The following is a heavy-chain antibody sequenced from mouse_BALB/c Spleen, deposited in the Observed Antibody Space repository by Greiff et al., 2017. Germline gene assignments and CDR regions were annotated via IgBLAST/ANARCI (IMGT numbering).Heavy chain of an antibody. CDR2: IYPGNSDT. V-gene: IGHV1-5*01. D-gene: IGHD4-1*01. CDR1: GYTFTSYW. Sequence: EVQLQQSGTVLARPGASVKMSCKASGYTFTSYWMHWVKQRPGQGLEWIGAIYPGNSDTSYNQKFKGKAKLTAVTSTSTAYMELSSLTNEDSAVYYCTRQNWDVYFDYWGQGTTLTVSS. J-gene: IGHJ2*01. CDR3: TRQNWDVYFDY.